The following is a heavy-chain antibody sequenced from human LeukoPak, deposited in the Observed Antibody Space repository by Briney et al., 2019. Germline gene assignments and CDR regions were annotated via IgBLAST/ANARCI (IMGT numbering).Heavy chain of an antibody. CDR2: ISSSGSTI. Sequence: PGGSLRLSCAASGFTFSNYYMSWIRQAPGKGLEWVSYISSSGSTIYYADSVKGRFTISRDNAKNSLYLQMNSLRAEDTAVYYCARDVRRRYYYDSSGYPYYYYYYGMDVWGQGTTVTVSS. V-gene: IGHV3-11*01. J-gene: IGHJ6*02. CDR3: ARDVRRRYYYDSSGYPYYYYYYGMDV. D-gene: IGHD3-22*01. CDR1: GFTFSNYY.